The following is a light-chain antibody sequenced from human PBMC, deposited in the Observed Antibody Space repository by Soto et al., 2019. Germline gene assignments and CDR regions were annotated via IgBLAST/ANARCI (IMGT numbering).Light chain of an antibody. CDR2: DVS. CDR1: SSDVGGYNY. V-gene: IGLV2-14*01. J-gene: IGLJ2*01. CDR3: SSYTSSSLVV. Sequence: QSVLTQPASVSGSPGQSITISCTGTSSDVGGYNYVSWYQQHPGKAPKLMIYDVSNRPSGVSNRFSGSKSGNTASLTISGLQAEDEADYYCSSYTSSSLVVFGGGPQLTVL.